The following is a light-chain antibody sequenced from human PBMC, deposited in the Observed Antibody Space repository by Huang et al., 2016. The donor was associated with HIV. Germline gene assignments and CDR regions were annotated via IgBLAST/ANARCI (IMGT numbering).Light chain of an antibody. CDR3: MQTMQPAT. J-gene: IGKJ1*01. CDR1: QSLLHSDGKNY. V-gene: IGKV2D-29*02. Sequence: EIMLTQTPLSLSVTPGQPASMSCKSSQSLLHSDGKNYLFWYLQKSGLSQQLLIYEGSNRLSGVPDRFNGSGSGTDFTLKISRVEAEDVGIYYCMQTMQPATFGQGTKVE. CDR2: EGS.